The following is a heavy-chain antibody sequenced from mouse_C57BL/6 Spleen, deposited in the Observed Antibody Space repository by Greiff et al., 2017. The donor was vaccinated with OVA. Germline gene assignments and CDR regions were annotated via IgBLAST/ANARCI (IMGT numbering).Heavy chain of an antibody. Sequence: EVKVVESGGGLVQPKGSLKLSCAASGFSFNTYAMNWVRQAPGKGLEWVARIRSKSNNYATYYADSVKDRFTISRDDSESMLYLQMNNLKTEDTAMYYCVRQGAGVDYWGQGTTLTVSS. CDR3: VRQGAGVDY. CDR1: GFSFNTYA. J-gene: IGHJ2*01. CDR2: IRSKSNNYAT. V-gene: IGHV10-1*01.